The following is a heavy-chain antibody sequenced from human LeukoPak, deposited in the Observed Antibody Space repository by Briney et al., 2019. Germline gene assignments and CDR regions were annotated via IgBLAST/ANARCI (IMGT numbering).Heavy chain of an antibody. Sequence: GGSLRLSCAASGFTFSSYAMHWVRQAPGKGLEWVAVISYDGSNKYYADSVKGRFTISRDNSKNTLYLQMNSLRAEDTAVYYSARGGIRFLEWLLCLGYWGQGTLVTVSS. CDR3: ARGGIRFLEWLLCLGY. J-gene: IGHJ4*02. D-gene: IGHD3-3*01. CDR1: GFTFSSYA. V-gene: IGHV3-30-3*01. CDR2: ISYDGSNK.